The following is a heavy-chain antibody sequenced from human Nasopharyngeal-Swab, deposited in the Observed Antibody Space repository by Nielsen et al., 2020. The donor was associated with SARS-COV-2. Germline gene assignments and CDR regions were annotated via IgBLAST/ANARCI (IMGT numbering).Heavy chain of an antibody. CDR1: GFTFSSYS. Sequence: GESLKISCAASGFTFSSYSMNWVRQAPGKGPEWVSSVSSTSSYIYYADSLKGRFTISRDNAKNSLYLQLNSLRAEDTAVYYCARDPLSSWQAIGNWYFDLWGRGTLVTVSS. CDR3: ARDPLSSWQAIGNWYFDL. J-gene: IGHJ2*01. D-gene: IGHD6-13*01. CDR2: VSSTSSYI. V-gene: IGHV3-21*01.